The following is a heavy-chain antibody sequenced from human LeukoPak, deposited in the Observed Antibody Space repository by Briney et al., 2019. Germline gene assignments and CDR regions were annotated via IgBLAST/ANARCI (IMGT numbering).Heavy chain of an antibody. CDR1: GFTFSSYG. CDR3: AKTFRWLQLKSALDY. D-gene: IGHD5-24*01. Sequence: PGRSLRLSCAASGFTFSSYGMDWVRQAPGKGREWVAVISYDGSNKYYAYSVKRRFTISRDNSKNTLYLQMNSLRAEDTAVYYCAKTFRWLQLKSALDYWGQGTLVTVSS. V-gene: IGHV3-30*18. CDR2: ISYDGSNK. J-gene: IGHJ4*02.